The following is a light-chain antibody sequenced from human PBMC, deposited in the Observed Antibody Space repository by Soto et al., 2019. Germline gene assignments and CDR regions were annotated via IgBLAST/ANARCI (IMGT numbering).Light chain of an antibody. CDR2: GAS. CDR1: QSVSSN. J-gene: IGKJ1*01. CDR3: QQYNNWPPMT. V-gene: IGKV3-15*01. Sequence: GMTQSPATLSVSPGERATLSCRASQSVSSNLAWYQQKPGQAPRLLIYGASTRATGIPARFSGSGSGTEFTLTISSLQSEDFAVYYCQQYNNWPPMTFGQGTKV.